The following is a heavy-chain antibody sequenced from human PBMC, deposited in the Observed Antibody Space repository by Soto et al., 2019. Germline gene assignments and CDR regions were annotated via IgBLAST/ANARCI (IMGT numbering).Heavy chain of an antibody. J-gene: IGHJ5*02. D-gene: IGHD1-20*01. V-gene: IGHV3-23*01. CDR2: ISGSGGNT. CDR3: AKGDNGNIRGWFDP. CDR1: GFTFSSYA. Sequence: EVQLLESGGGLVQPGGSLRLSCAASGFTFSSYAMTWVRQAPGKGLEWVSAISGSGGNTYYADSVKGRFTISRDNSKHTLHLQMNSLRAEDTALYYCAKGDNGNIRGWFDPWGQGTLVTVSS.